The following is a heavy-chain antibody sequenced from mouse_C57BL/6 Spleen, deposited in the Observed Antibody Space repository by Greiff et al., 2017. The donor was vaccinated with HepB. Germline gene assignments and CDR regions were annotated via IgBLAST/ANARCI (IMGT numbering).Heavy chain of an antibody. CDR2: IDPSDSET. J-gene: IGHJ3*01. CDR1: GYTFTSYW. CDR3: ARSGSNYRDDWFAY. Sequence: VQLQQSGAELVRPGSSVKLSCKASGYTFTSYWMHWVKQRPIQGLEWIGNIDPSDSETHYNQKFKDKATLTVDKSSSTAYMQLSSLTSEDSAVYYCARSGSNYRDDWFAYWGQGTLVTVSA. V-gene: IGHV1-52*01. D-gene: IGHD2-5*01.